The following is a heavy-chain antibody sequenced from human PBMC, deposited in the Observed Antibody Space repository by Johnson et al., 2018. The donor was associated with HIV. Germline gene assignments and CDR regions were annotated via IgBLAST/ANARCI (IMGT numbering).Heavy chain of an antibody. J-gene: IGHJ3*02. CDR1: EFTFGDFG. CDR3: ARDLGPNGRGAFDM. D-gene: IGHD1-1*01. CDR2: INWNGGRT. Sequence: VQLVESGGRVVWPGGSLRLTCAASEFTFGDFGMNWVRQDPGKGLDWASNINWNGGRTTYAASVKGRFTISRDNAKNSVYLQMKNLRAEDTALYYCARDLGPNGRGAFDMWGRGTMVTVSS. V-gene: IGHV3-20*04.